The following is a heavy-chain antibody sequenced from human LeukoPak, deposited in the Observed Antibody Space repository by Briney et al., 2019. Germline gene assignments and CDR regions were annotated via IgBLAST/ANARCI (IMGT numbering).Heavy chain of an antibody. CDR2: IIPIFGTA. J-gene: IGHJ6*03. D-gene: IGHD3-10*01. V-gene: IGHV1-69*13. Sequence: ASVKVSCKASGGTFSSYAISWVRQAPGQGLEWVGGIIPIFGTANYAQKFQGRVTITADESTSTAYMELSSLRSEDTAVYYCATEARGYMDVWGKGTTVTISS. CDR3: ATEARGYMDV. CDR1: GGTFSSYA.